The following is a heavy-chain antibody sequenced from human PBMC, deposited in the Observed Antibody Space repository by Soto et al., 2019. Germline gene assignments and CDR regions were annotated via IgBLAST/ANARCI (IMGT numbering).Heavy chain of an antibody. CDR3: ARGDGYCSGGSCYSGVYFDY. CDR1: GGSFSGYY. Sequence: LSLTCAVYGGSFSGYYWSWIRQPPGKGLEWIGEINHSGSTNYNPSLKSRVAISVDTSKNQFSLKLSSVTAADTAVYYCARGDGYCSGGSCYSGVYFDYWGQGTLVTVSS. J-gene: IGHJ4*02. V-gene: IGHV4-34*01. CDR2: INHSGST. D-gene: IGHD2-15*01.